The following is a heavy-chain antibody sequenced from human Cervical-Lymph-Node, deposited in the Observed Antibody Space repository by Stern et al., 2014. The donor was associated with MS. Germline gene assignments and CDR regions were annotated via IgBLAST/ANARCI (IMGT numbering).Heavy chain of an antibody. D-gene: IGHD3-10*01. CDR2: IKTNPGNP. Sequence: QVQLVQSGSEVKKPGASVKLSCEASGYNFTSYAVHWVRQVPGEGLEWMGWIKTNPGNPTYAQGFTGRFPFSLDTSVSTASLHISSLKTEDAAVYYCSTNCVETLMVRRSDCLDYWGQGTLVTVSS. V-gene: IGHV7-4-1*02. J-gene: IGHJ4*02. CDR1: GYNFTSYA. CDR3: STNCVETLMVRRSDCLDY.